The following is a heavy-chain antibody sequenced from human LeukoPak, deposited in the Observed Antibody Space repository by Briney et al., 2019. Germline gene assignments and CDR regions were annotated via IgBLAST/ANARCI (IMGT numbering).Heavy chain of an antibody. J-gene: IGHJ5*02. Sequence: GASVKVSCKASGYTFTGYYMHWARQAPGQGLEWMGWINPNSGGTNYAQKFQGRVTMTRDTSISTAYMELSRLRSDDTAVYYCARDLYGDYVFNWFDPWGQGTLVTVSS. D-gene: IGHD4-17*01. V-gene: IGHV1-2*02. CDR1: GYTFTGYY. CDR3: ARDLYGDYVFNWFDP. CDR2: INPNSGGT.